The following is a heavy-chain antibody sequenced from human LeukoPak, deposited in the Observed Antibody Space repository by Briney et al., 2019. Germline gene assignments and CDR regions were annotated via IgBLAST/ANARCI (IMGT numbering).Heavy chain of an antibody. V-gene: IGHV3-48*03. D-gene: IGHD3-10*02. Sequence: GGSLRLSCAASGFTFSSYEMNWVRQAPGKGLEWVSYISSSGSTIYYADSVKGRFTISRDNRKNSLYLQMNSLRAEDTAVYYCAELGITMIGGVWGKGTTVTIS. CDR3: AELGITMIGGV. CDR2: ISSSGSTI. J-gene: IGHJ6*03. CDR1: GFTFSSYE.